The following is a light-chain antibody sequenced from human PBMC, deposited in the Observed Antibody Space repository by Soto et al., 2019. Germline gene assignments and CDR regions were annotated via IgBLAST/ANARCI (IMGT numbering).Light chain of an antibody. V-gene: IGKV1-9*01. Sequence: IQLTQSPSSLSASVGDRVTITCRASQGISSYLAWYQQKPGKAPKLLIYAASTLQSGVPSRFSGSGSGTDSAPTTGSPHPEDFSRYYGQHQTSYPRRSFGGGTRVVIK. CDR1: QGISSY. J-gene: IGKJ4*01. CDR3: QHQTSYPRRS. CDR2: AAS.